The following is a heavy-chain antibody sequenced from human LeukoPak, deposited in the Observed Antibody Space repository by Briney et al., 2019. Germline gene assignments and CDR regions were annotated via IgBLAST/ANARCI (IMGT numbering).Heavy chain of an antibody. J-gene: IGHJ4*02. D-gene: IGHD2-21*01. Sequence: GASVKVSCKASGYTFTSYYIHWVRQAPGQGLEWMGIINPSGGSTSYAQKFQGRVTMTRDTSTSTVYMELSSLRSEDTAVYYCARVSQFQFEDYWGQGTLVTVSS. CDR3: ARVSQFQFEDY. V-gene: IGHV1-46*01. CDR2: INPSGGST. CDR1: GYTFTSYY.